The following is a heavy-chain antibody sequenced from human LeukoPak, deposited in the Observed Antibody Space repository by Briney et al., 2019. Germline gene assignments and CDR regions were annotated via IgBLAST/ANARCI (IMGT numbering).Heavy chain of an antibody. J-gene: IGHJ4*02. Sequence: GGSLRLSCAASGLTFSGSVMHWVRQASGKGLEWVGRIRSKANNYATAYVASVKGRFTISRDDSKNTAFLQMNSLKTEDTAVYYCTSNYCSGGSCYLYWGQGTLVTVSS. CDR2: IRSKANNYAT. CDR3: TSNYCSGGSCYLY. D-gene: IGHD2-15*01. CDR1: GLTFSGSV. V-gene: IGHV3-73*01.